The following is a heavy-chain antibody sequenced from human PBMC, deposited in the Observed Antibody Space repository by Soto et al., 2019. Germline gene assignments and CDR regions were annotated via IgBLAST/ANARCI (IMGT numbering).Heavy chain of an antibody. D-gene: IGHD3-10*01. CDR1: GYTFSNYD. J-gene: IGHJ4*02. CDR2: VNPNNGDT. V-gene: IGHV1-8*01. CDR3: AKVSRKGSAIDFDY. Sequence: QVQLVQSGAELKKPGASVKVSCKASGYTFSNYDMNWVRQATGQGPEWIGWVNPNNGDTGYAQKFQGRVTLTTDIPTTTAYMELTILRSEVTAFYYCAKVSRKGSAIDFDYWGQVTLITVAS.